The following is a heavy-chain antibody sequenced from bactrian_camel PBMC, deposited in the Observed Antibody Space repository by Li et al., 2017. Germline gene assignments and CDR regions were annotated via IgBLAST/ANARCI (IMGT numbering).Heavy chain of an antibody. CDR1: GFTFSSYA. CDR2: INSGGGST. Sequence: QLVESGGGLVQPGGSLMLSCAASGFTFSSYAMSWVRQAPGKGPEWVSGINSGGGSTYYADSMKGRFTVSRDNAKNTVNLLMNSLKLEDTAAYFCVGDVEGKYCCRGFCLGMEYWGKGTQVTVS. V-gene: IGHV3S31*01. J-gene: IGHJ7*01. D-gene: IGHD1*01.